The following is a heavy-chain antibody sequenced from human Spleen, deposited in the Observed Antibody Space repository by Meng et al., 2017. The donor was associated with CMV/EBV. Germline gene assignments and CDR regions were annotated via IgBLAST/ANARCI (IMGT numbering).Heavy chain of an antibody. V-gene: IGHV4-59*05. Sequence: ESLKISCAASGFSFSSDSMNWVRQAPGKGLEWIGSIYYSGSTYYNPSLKSRVTISVDTSKNQFSLKLSSVTAADTAVYYCATHYGDYESSFDYWGQGTLVTVSS. D-gene: IGHD4-17*01. CDR1: GFSFSSDSMN. CDR3: ATHYGDYESSFDY. J-gene: IGHJ4*02. CDR2: IYYSGST.